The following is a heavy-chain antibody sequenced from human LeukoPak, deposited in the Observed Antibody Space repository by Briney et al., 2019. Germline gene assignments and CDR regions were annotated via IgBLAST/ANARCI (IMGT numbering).Heavy chain of an antibody. D-gene: IGHD6-19*01. CDR3: AKDRPYSSGWYGGIGY. V-gene: IGHV3-23*01. CDR2: VSGSGGNT. J-gene: IGHJ4*02. Sequence: GGSLRLSCAASGFTFSSYAMSWVRQAPGKGLEWVSAVSGSGGNTHDADSVRGRFTISRDNSKNTLYLQMNSLRAEDTAVYYCAKDRPYSSGWYGGIGYWGQGTLVTVSS. CDR1: GFTFSSYA.